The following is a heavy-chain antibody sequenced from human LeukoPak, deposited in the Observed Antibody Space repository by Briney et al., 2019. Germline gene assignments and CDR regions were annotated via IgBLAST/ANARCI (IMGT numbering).Heavy chain of an antibody. CDR3: ARELTGDAFDI. V-gene: IGHV1-2*02. CDR2: INPNSGGT. Sequence: ASVKVSCKASGYTFTGYYMHWVRQAPGQGPEWMGWINPNSGGTNYAQKFQGRVTMTRDTSISTAYMELSRLRSDDTTVYYCARELTGDAFDIWGQGTMVTVSS. J-gene: IGHJ3*02. CDR1: GYTFTGYY. D-gene: IGHD7-27*01.